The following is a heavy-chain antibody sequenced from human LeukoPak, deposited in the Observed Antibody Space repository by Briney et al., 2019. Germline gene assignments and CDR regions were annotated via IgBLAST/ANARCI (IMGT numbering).Heavy chain of an antibody. CDR2: INSDGSST. CDR1: GFTFSSYW. CDR3: ARDQVDCSSTSCYLQYYYYYYYMDV. V-gene: IGHV3-74*01. J-gene: IGHJ6*03. Sequence: GGSLRLSCAASGFTFSSYWMHWVRQAPGKGLVWVSRINSDGSSTSYADSVKGRFTISRDNAKNTLYLQMNSLRAEDTAVYYCARDQVDCSSTSCYLQYYYYYYYMDVWGKGTTVTVSS. D-gene: IGHD2-2*01.